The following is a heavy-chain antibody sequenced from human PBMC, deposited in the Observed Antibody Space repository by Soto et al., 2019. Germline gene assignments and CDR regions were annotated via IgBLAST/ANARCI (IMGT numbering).Heavy chain of an antibody. CDR3: XXXXXXXLNXY. Sequence: QVQLVQSGAEVKKPGASVKVSCKASGYTFTSYGISWVRQAPGQGLEWMGWISAYNGNTKYAQKFQGRVTMTTDTSTSTXXXXXXXXXXXXXXXXXXXXXXXXXLNXYWGQGTLVTVSS. J-gene: IGHJ4*02. CDR2: ISAYNGNT. CDR1: GYTFTSYG. V-gene: IGHV1-18*01.